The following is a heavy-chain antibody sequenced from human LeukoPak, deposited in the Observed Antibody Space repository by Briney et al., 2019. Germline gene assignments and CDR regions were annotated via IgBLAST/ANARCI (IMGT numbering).Heavy chain of an antibody. V-gene: IGHV4-59*01. CDR1: GFSISSYY. CDR3: ARSARRVGAYDY. Sequence: SETLSLTCTVSGFSISSYYWSWIRQPPGKGLEWIGYIYYSGSTNYNPSLKSRVTISVDTSKNQFSLKLSSVAAADTAVYYCARSARRVGAYDYWGQGTLVSVSS. CDR2: IYYSGST. D-gene: IGHD1-26*01. J-gene: IGHJ4*02.